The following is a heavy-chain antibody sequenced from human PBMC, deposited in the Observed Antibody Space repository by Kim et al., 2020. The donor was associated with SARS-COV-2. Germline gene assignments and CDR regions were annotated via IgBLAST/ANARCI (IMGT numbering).Heavy chain of an antibody. Sequence: TNYADSVKGRFTISRDNAKNSLYLQMNSLRAEDTAVYYCARSSIAARPDYWGQGTLVTVSS. CDR3: ARSSIAARPDY. CDR2: T. J-gene: IGHJ4*02. V-gene: IGHV3-11*06. D-gene: IGHD6-6*01.